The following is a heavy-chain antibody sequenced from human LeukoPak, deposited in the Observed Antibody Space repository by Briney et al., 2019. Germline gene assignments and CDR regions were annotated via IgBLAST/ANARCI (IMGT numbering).Heavy chain of an antibody. CDR2: IYYSGST. D-gene: IGHD3-3*01. CDR3: ARGQYDFWSGSHGFDP. CDR1: GGSISSYY. V-gene: IGHV4-59*01. Sequence: SETLSLTCPVSGGSISSYYWSWIRQPPGKGLEWIGYIYYSGSTNYNPSLKSRVTISVDTSKNQFSLKLSSVTAADTAVYYCARGQYDFWSGSHGFDPWGQGTLVTVSS. J-gene: IGHJ5*02.